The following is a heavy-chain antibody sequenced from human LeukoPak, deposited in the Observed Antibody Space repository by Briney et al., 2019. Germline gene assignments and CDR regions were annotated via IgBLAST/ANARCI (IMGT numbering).Heavy chain of an antibody. Sequence: GGSLRLSCAASEFTFSSYSMNWVRQAPGKGLEWVSSISSSSSYIYYADSVKGRFTISRDNAKNSLYLQMNSLRAEDTAVYYCARDLVEGDSSSWTNCFDPWGQGTLVTVSS. D-gene: IGHD6-13*01. CDR1: EFTFSSYS. CDR2: ISSSSSYI. J-gene: IGHJ5*02. V-gene: IGHV3-21*01. CDR3: ARDLVEGDSSSWTNCFDP.